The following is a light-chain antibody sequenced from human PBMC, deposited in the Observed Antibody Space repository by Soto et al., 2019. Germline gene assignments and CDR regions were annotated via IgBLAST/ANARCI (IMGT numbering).Light chain of an antibody. CDR1: SSEVGGYDY. V-gene: IGLV2-11*01. CDR2: DVS. Sequence: QSALTQPSSVSGSPGQSVTISCTGTSSEVGGYDYVSWYQHHPGTAPKLMIYDVSMRPSGVPDRFSGSKSGSTASLTISGLQAEDEGDYYCCSYAGRYTFYVFGTGTKLTVL. CDR3: CSYAGRYTFYV. J-gene: IGLJ1*01.